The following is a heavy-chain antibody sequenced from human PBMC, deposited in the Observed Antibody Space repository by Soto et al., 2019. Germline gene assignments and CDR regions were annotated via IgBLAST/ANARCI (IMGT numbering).Heavy chain of an antibody. J-gene: IGHJ4*02. Sequence: PGGSLRLSCAASGFTFSSYGMHWVRQAPGKGLEWVAVISYDGSNKYYADSVKGRFTISRDNSKNTLYLQMNSLRAEDTAVYYCAKDSWGYWGQGTLVTVSS. CDR2: ISYDGSNK. V-gene: IGHV3-30*18. CDR1: GFTFSSYG. CDR3: AKDSWGY. D-gene: IGHD3-16*01.